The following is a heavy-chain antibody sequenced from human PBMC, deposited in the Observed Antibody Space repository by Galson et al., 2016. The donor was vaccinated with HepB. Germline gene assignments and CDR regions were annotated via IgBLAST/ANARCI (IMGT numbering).Heavy chain of an antibody. Sequence: SLRLSCAVSGFTFSTYALNWVRQAPGKGLEWVSAISDSGGSTYYADSVKGRFTISRDKSKNTLYLQMNSLRAEDTAVYYCAKEHSGYFDYWGQGTLVTVSS. D-gene: IGHD6-19*01. CDR1: GFTFSTYA. V-gene: IGHV3-23*01. CDR3: AKEHSGYFDY. CDR2: ISDSGGST. J-gene: IGHJ4*02.